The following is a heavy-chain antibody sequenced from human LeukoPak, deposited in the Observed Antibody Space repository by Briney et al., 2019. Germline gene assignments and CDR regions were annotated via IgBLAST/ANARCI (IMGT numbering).Heavy chain of an antibody. CDR2: ISAYNGNT. CDR3: ARWPGPRWFGDYYFDY. D-gene: IGHD3-10*01. Sequence: ASVKVSCKAPGYTFTSYGISWVRQAPGQGLEWMGWISAYNGNTNYAQKPQGRATMTTDTSTSTAYMELRSLRSDDTAVYYCARWPGPRWFGDYYFDYWGQGTLVTVFS. J-gene: IGHJ4*02. CDR1: GYTFTSYG. V-gene: IGHV1-18*01.